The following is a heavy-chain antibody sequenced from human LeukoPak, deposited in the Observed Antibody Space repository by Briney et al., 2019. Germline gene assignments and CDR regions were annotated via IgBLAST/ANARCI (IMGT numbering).Heavy chain of an antibody. J-gene: IGHJ4*02. D-gene: IGHD2-2*01. CDR2: ISCSGDTT. CDR1: VVTFSGYA. Sequence: GGSLRLSRAASVVTFSGYAITCVREVPGKGLEWGSSISCSGDTTDYADSVKGRFTISRDNSKNTLFLQMNSLRADDTAVYYCAKGRLVPAALLDYWGQGTLVTVSS. CDR3: AKGRLVPAALLDY. V-gene: IGHV3-23*01.